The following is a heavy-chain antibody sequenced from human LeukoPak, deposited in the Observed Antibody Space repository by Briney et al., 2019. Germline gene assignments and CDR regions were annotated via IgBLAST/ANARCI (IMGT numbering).Heavy chain of an antibody. CDR1: GFTVSSNY. D-gene: IGHD2-2*01. V-gene: IGHV3-66*01. CDR2: IYSGGST. CDR3: ASDSGSSTSCYWSGCYFDY. Sequence: GGSLRLSCAASGFTVSSNYMSWVRQAPGKGLEWVSVIYSGGSTYYADSVKGRFTISRDNSKNTLYLQMNSLRAEDTAVYYCASDSGSSTSCYWSGCYFDYWGQGILVTVSS. J-gene: IGHJ4*02.